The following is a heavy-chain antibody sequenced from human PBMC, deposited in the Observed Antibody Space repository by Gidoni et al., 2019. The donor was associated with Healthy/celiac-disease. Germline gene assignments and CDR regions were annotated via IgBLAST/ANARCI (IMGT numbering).Heavy chain of an antibody. CDR1: GFTFDDYA. CDR3: AKDIVVVPADGGYGMDV. J-gene: IGHJ6*02. CDR2: ISWNSGSI. V-gene: IGHV3-9*01. D-gene: IGHD2-2*01. Sequence: EVQLVESGGGLVQPGRSLRLSCAASGFTFDDYAMHWVRQAPGKGLGWVSGISWNSGSIGYADSVKGRFTISRDNAKNSLYLQMNSLRAEDTALYYCAKDIVVVPADGGYGMDVWGQGTTVTVSS.